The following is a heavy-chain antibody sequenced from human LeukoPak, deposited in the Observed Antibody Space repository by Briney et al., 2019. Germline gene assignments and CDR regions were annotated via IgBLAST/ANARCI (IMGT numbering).Heavy chain of an antibody. J-gene: IGHJ4*02. CDR2: INPNSGGT. Sequence: ASVKVSCKASGYTFTGYYMHWVRQAPGQGLEWMGWINPNSGGTNYAQKFQGRVTMTRDTSISTAYMELSRLRSDDTAVYYCARARGVLTGYIDYWGQGTLVTVSS. D-gene: IGHD3-9*01. V-gene: IGHV1-2*02. CDR1: GYTFTGYY. CDR3: ARARGVLTGYIDY.